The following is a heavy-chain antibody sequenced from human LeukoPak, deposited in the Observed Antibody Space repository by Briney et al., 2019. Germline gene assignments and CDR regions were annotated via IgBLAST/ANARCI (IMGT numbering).Heavy chain of an antibody. J-gene: IGHJ4*02. CDR1: GYTLTSYG. CDR3: ARDQWEPHFDY. CDR2: ISGYDGNA. D-gene: IGHD1-26*01. Sequence: ASVKVSCKASGYTLTSYGISGVRQAPGQGLEWMGRISGYDGNAEYVEKFQGRVTMTTDTSTNTGYMEVRSLRSDDTAVYYCARDQWEPHFDYWGQGTLVIVSS. V-gene: IGHV1-18*01.